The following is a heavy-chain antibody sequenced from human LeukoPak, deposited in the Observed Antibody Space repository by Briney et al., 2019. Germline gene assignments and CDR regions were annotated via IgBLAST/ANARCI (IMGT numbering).Heavy chain of an antibody. Sequence: ASVKVSCKASGYSFNIFGMSWVRQAPGQGLEWMGYINPNSGYTNYAQKFQDRVTVTRDTSISTAYMELSRLRSDDTAVYYCAREEANTRIHFDYWGQGTLVTVSS. D-gene: IGHD3-22*01. CDR2: INPNSGYT. CDR1: GYSFNIFG. J-gene: IGHJ4*02. CDR3: AREEANTRIHFDY. V-gene: IGHV1-2*02.